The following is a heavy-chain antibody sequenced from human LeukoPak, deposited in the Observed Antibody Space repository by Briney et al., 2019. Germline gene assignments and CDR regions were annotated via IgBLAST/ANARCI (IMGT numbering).Heavy chain of an antibody. J-gene: IGHJ3*02. CDR2: ISSSSSYI. D-gene: IGHD1-26*01. CDR3: ARRLAEWELLGGAFAI. Sequence: GGSLRLSCAASGFTFSSYSMNWVRQAPGKGLEWVSSISSSSSYIYYADSVKGRFTISRDNAKNSLYLQMNSLRAEDTAVYYSARRLAEWELLGGAFAIWGQGTMVTVSS. V-gene: IGHV3-21*01. CDR1: GFTFSSYS.